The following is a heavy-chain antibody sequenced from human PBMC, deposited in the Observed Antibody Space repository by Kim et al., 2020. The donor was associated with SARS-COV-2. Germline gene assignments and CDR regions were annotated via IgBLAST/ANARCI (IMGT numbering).Heavy chain of an antibody. CDR2: IIPILGIA. J-gene: IGHJ6*03. CDR3: ARDAADDIYYYYCMDV. CDR1: GCTFSSYG. V-gene: IGHV1-69*04. Sequence: SVKVSCKASGCTFSSYGISWVRQAPGQGLEWMGRIIPILGIANYAQKFQGRVTITADKSTSTAYMELSSLRSEDTAVYYCARDAADDIYYYYCMDVWGKGTTVTVSS. D-gene: IGHD6-13*01.